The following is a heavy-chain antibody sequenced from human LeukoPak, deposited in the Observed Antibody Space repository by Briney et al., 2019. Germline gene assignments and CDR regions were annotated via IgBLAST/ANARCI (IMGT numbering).Heavy chain of an antibody. V-gene: IGHV4-34*01. CDR1: GGSFSGYY. Sequence: SETLSLTYAVYGGSFSGYYWSWIRQPPGKGLEWIGEINHSGSTNYNPSLKSRVTISVDTSKNQFSLKLSSVTAADTAVYYCARSSSYYDYVWGSYRSSYYFDYWGQGTLVTVSS. CDR2: INHSGST. J-gene: IGHJ4*02. D-gene: IGHD3-16*02. CDR3: ARSSSYYDYVWGSYRSSYYFDY.